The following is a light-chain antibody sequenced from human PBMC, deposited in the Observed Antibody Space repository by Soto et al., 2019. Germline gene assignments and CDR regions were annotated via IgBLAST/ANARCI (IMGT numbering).Light chain of an antibody. CDR1: QTVITY. Sequence: EFVLTQSAATLSLSPGERATLSCRASQTVITYLAWYQQKPGQAPRLLIYDATKRVTGIPARFSGSGSGTDFTLTIRSLEPEDFAVYYCQQRGTFGGGTKVDIK. CDR3: QQRGT. CDR2: DAT. J-gene: IGKJ4*01. V-gene: IGKV3-11*01.